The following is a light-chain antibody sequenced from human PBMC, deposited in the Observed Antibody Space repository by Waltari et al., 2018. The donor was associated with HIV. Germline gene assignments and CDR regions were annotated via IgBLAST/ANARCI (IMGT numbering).Light chain of an antibody. Sequence: SYELTQPPSVSVSPGQTARITCSGDALSKRFAYWYQQRSGRAPVLVIYEDNTRPSGIPERFSATNSGTVATLTISGAQVDDEADYYCYSIDGSGHYRVFGGGTKLTVL. CDR3: YSIDGSGHYRV. CDR2: EDN. V-gene: IGLV3-10*01. CDR1: ALSKRF. J-gene: IGLJ2*01.